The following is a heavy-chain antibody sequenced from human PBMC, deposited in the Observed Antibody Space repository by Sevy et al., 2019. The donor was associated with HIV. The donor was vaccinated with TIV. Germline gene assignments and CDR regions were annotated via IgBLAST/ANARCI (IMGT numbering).Heavy chain of an antibody. V-gene: IGHV4-4*02. CDR2: IYHSGST. Sequence: SETLSLTCAVSGGSIISVNWWHWVRPSPGKGLEWIGEIYHSGSTNYNPSLKSRVTISVDNSKYQFSLNLYSVTAADTAVYYCARGGETPRGFDPWGQGSLVTVSS. D-gene: IGHD3-16*01. CDR3: ARGGETPRGFDP. CDR1: GGSIISVNW. J-gene: IGHJ5*02.